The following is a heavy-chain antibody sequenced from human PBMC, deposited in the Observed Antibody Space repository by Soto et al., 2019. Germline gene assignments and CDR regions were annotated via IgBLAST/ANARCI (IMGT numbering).Heavy chain of an antibody. J-gene: IGHJ5*02. CDR2: ISGSGGST. Sequence: PGGSLRLSCAASGFTFSSYAMSWVRQAPGKGLEWVSAISGSGGSTYYADSVKGRFTISRDNSKNTLYLQMNSLRAEDTAVYYCAKDALLRQLVPRPEGFDPWGQGTLVTVSS. CDR3: AKDALLRQLVPRPEGFDP. V-gene: IGHV3-23*01. D-gene: IGHD6-13*01. CDR1: GFTFSSYA.